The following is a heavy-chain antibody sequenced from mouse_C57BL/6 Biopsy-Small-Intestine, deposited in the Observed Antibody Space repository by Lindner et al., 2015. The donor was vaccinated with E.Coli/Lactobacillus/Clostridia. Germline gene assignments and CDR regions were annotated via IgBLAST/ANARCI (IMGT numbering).Heavy chain of an antibody. J-gene: IGHJ2*01. CDR1: GGTFSSYA. CDR2: IIPIFGTA. Sequence: SVKVSCKASGGTFSSYAISWVRQAPGQGLEWMGGIIPIFGTANYAQKFQGRVTITADESASTAYMELSSLRSEDTAVYYCARQTSSGRYYFDLWGQGTLVTVSS. D-gene: IGHD1-3*01. V-gene: IGHV1-81*01. CDR3: ARQTSSGRYYFDL.